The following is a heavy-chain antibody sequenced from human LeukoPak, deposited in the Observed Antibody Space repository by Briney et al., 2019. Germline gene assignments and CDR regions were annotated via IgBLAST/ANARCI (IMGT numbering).Heavy chain of an antibody. D-gene: IGHD6-13*01. J-gene: IGHJ4*02. Sequence: PGGSLRLSCAASGFTVSSNYMSWVRQAPGKGLEWVSVIYSGGSTYYADSVKGRFTISRDNSKNTLYLQMNSLRAEDTAVYYCASNKRGSSWYNFDYWGQGTLVTVSS. CDR2: IYSGGST. CDR1: GFTVSSNY. V-gene: IGHV3-53*01. CDR3: ASNKRGSSWYNFDY.